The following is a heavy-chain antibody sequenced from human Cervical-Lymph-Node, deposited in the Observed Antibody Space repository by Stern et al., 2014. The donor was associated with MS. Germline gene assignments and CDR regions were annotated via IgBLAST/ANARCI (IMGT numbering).Heavy chain of an antibody. Sequence: VQLVESGGGVVQPGRSLRLSCAASGFTFSSYGMHWVRQAPGKGLEWVAVIWYDGSNKYYADSVKGRFTISRDNSKNTLYLQMNSLRAEDTAVYYCAREAAAGKGYFDYWGQGTLVTVSS. CDR1: GFTFSSYG. CDR3: AREAAAGKGYFDY. CDR2: IWYDGSNK. D-gene: IGHD6-13*01. V-gene: IGHV3-33*01. J-gene: IGHJ4*02.